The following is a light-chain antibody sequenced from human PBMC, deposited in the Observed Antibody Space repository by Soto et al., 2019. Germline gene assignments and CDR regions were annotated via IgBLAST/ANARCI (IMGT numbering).Light chain of an antibody. V-gene: IGKV3-15*01. CDR1: QSVSNN. CDR2: DAS. CDR3: QQYNNWPPWT. J-gene: IGKJ1*01. Sequence: ILMTQSPATLSVSPGERATLSCRASQSVSNNLAWYQQKPGQAPRLLIYDASTRATGIPARFSGSGSGTEFTLTFSGLHSEDFAVYYGQQYNNWPPWTFGQGTKVKIK.